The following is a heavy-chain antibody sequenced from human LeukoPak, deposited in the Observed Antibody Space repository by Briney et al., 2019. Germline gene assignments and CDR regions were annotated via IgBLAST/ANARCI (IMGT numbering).Heavy chain of an antibody. Sequence: SETLSLTCTVSGGSISSYYWSWIRQPPGKGLEWIGYIYYSGSTNYKPSLKSRVTISVDTSKNQFSLKLSSVTAADTAVYYCARDMGRKLRYFDWPNAFDIWGQGTTVTVSS. CDR3: ARDMGRKLRYFDWPNAFDI. CDR1: GGSISSYY. J-gene: IGHJ3*02. D-gene: IGHD3-9*01. CDR2: IYYSGST. V-gene: IGHV4-59*12.